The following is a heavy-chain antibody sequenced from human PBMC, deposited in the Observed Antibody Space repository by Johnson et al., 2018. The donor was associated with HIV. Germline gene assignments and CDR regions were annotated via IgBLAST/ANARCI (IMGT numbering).Heavy chain of an antibody. Sequence: ISYDGSNKYYADSVKGRFAISRDNAKNSLYLQMNSLRVEDTAVYYCARDNWNEDIWGQGTMVTVSS. V-gene: IGHV3-30*07. D-gene: IGHD1-20*01. CDR2: ISYDGSNK. J-gene: IGHJ3*02. CDR3: ARDNWNEDI.